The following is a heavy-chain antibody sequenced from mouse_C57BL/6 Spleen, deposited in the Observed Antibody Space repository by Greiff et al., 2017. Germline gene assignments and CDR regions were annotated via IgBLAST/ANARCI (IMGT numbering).Heavy chain of an antibody. CDR1: GFTFSDYY. V-gene: IGHV5-16*01. CDR2: INYDGSST. J-gene: IGHJ3*01. Sequence: EVQRVESEGGLVQPGSSMKLSCTASGFTFSDYYMAWVRQVPETGLEWVANINYDGSSTYYLDSLKSRFIISRDNAKNILYLQMSSLKSEDTATYYYARITTVVEGAWFAYWGQGTLVTVSA. CDR3: ARITTVVEGAWFAY. D-gene: IGHD1-1*01.